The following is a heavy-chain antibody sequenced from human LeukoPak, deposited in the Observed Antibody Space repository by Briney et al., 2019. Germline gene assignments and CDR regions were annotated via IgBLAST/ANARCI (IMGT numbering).Heavy chain of an antibody. Sequence: SETLSLTCAVSGYSISSGYYWGWIRQPPGKGLEWIGSIYHSGSTYYNPSLKRRVTISVDTSENQFSLKLSSVTAAGTAVYYCAREVGAGGTAMVPYWGQGTLVTVSS. J-gene: IGHJ4*02. D-gene: IGHD5-18*01. CDR1: GYSISSGYY. CDR2: IYHSGST. V-gene: IGHV4-38-2*02. CDR3: AREVGAGGTAMVPY.